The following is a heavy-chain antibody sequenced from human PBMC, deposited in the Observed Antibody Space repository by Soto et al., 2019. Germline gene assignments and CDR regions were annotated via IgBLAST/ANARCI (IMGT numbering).Heavy chain of an antibody. Sequence: HGESLKISCKGSGYSFTGYWISWVRQVPGKGLEWMGRIDPSDSYTNYSPSFQGHVTISADKSISTAYLQWSSLKASDTAMYYCARHDYYYYGMDVWGQGTTVTVSS. J-gene: IGHJ6*02. CDR1: GYSFTGYW. V-gene: IGHV5-10-1*01. CDR3: ARHDYYYYGMDV. CDR2: IDPSDSYT. D-gene: IGHD3-16*01.